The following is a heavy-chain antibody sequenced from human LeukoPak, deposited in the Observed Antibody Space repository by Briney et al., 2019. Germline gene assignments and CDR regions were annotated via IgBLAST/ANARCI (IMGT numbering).Heavy chain of an antibody. Sequence: GGSLRLSSAASGFTFANYVITWVRQAPGKGLEWVSVLYSDGNTYYPDSAKGRFTISRDNSKNVLYLQMNSLRADDTAVYYCARLLTTAIKWAWYFDLWGRGTLVTVSS. CDR1: GFTFANYV. CDR3: ARLLTTAIKWAWYFDL. J-gene: IGHJ2*01. D-gene: IGHD4-17*01. CDR2: LYSDGNT. V-gene: IGHV3-66*04.